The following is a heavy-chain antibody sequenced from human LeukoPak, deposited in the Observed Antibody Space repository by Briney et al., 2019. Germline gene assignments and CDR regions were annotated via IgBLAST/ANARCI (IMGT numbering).Heavy chain of an antibody. CDR1: GFSFDDYA. CDR3: ASASAGTFGYYFDY. V-gene: IGHV3-43D*04. Sequence: PGGSLRLSCAASGFSFDDYAMHWVRQAPGKGLEWVSLISRDGGSTYYADSVKGRFTISRDNSKSSLYLQMNSLRAEDTALYYCASASAGTFGYYFDYWGQGTLVTVSS. CDR2: ISRDGGST. J-gene: IGHJ4*02. D-gene: IGHD3-10*01.